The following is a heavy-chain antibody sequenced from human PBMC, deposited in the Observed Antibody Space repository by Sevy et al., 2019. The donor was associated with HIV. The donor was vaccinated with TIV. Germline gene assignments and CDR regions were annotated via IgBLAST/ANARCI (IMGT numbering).Heavy chain of an antibody. Sequence: SETLSLTCTVSGGSMNIYYWSWIRQPPGKGLEWIGYIYYSGSTNYNPSLKSRVTISVATSKNQFSLKLRSVTAADTAVYYCARVGFNWNDVDYWGQGTLVTVSS. V-gene: IGHV4-59*01. J-gene: IGHJ4*02. CDR2: IYYSGST. D-gene: IGHD1-20*01. CDR3: ARVGFNWNDVDY. CDR1: GGSMNIYY.